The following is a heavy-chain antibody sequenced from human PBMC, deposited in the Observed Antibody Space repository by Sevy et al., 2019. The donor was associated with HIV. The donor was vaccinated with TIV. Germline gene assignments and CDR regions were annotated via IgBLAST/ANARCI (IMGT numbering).Heavy chain of an antibody. D-gene: IGHD3-22*01. CDR1: GFTFNSYA. CDR2: MSGSGSST. Sequence: GSLRLSCAASGFTFNSYAMTWVRQAPGKGLEWVSVMSGSGSSTYYADSVKGRFTISRDSSKNTLYLQMNSLRAEDTAVYYCAKILFTDAYYYVSGGYSQFHYWGQGTLVTVSS. V-gene: IGHV3-23*01. CDR3: AKILFTDAYYYVSGGYSQFHY. J-gene: IGHJ4*02.